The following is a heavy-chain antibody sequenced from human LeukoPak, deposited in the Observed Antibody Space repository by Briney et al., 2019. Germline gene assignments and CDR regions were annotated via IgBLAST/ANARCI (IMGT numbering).Heavy chain of an antibody. CDR3: ARDRVVRGVIHYFDS. CDR1: GYTFTSYY. Sequence: ASVKVSCKASGYTFTSYYMHWVRQAPGQGLEWMGIINPSGGSTSYAQKFQGRVTMTRDMSTSTVYMELSSLRSEDTAVYYCARDRVVRGVIHYFDSWGQGTLVTVSS. CDR2: INPSGGST. J-gene: IGHJ4*02. V-gene: IGHV1-46*01. D-gene: IGHD3-10*01.